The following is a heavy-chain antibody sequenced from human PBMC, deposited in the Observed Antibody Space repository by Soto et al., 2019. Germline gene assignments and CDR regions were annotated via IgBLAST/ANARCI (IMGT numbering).Heavy chain of an antibody. D-gene: IGHD3-10*01. CDR2: MNPNSGNT. V-gene: IGHV1-8*01. Sequence: ASVKVSCKASGYTFTSYDINWVRQATGQGLEWMGWMNPNSGNTGYAQKFQGRVTMTRNTSISTAYMELSSLRSEDTAVYYCARGHRYYGSGRMRQKRPANYFDYWGQGTLVTVSS. CDR1: GYTFTSYD. CDR3: ARGHRYYGSGRMRQKRPANYFDY. J-gene: IGHJ4*02.